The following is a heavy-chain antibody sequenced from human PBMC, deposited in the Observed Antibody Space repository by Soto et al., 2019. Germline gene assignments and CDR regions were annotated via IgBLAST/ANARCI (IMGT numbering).Heavy chain of an antibody. CDR1: GGSVSIGTYY. CDR3: TRGGDAYKNGP. CDR2: IHYSGST. Sequence: QVQLQESGPGLVKPSETLSLTCTVPGGSVSIGTYYWSWIRQPPGKGLEWIGFIHYSGSTNYNPSHKSRVTMSVDTSKNQFSLKLTSVNAADTAVYYCTRGGDAYKNGPWGQGTLVTVYS. J-gene: IGHJ5*02. D-gene: IGHD2-21*01. V-gene: IGHV4-61*01.